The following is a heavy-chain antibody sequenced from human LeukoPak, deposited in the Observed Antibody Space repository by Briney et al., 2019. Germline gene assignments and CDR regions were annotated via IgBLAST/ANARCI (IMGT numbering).Heavy chain of an antibody. V-gene: IGHV5-51*01. D-gene: IGHD2-21*02. CDR2: IYPGDSDT. CDR3: ARIPSYCGGDCSYWFDP. Sequence: GESLKISCKGSGYSFTSYWIGWVRQMPAKGLEWMGIIYPGDSDTRYSPSFQGQVTISADKSISTAYLQWSSLKASDTAMYYCARIPSYCGGDCSYWFDPWGQGTLVTVSS. CDR1: GYSFTSYW. J-gene: IGHJ5*02.